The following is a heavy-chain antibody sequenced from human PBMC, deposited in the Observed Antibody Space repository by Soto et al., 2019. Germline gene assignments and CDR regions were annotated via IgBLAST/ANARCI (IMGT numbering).Heavy chain of an antibody. Sequence: EVQLVESGGGLVEPGESLRLSCAASGFTFRDAWMHWVRQAPGKGLEWVGRIKTRSDGGTSDYAAPVRGRFTISRDDAKNTLYLQVNSLKTEDTAVYYGVTSPGCEPARGYWGQGTLVTVSS. CDR3: VTSPGCEPARGY. CDR2: IKTRSDGGTS. V-gene: IGHV3-15*01. CDR1: GFTFRDAW. D-gene: IGHD3-10*01. J-gene: IGHJ4*02.